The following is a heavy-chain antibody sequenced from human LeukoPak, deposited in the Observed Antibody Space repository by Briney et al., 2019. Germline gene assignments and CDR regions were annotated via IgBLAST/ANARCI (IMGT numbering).Heavy chain of an antibody. CDR3: AKAPPPYSSSWFDS. J-gene: IGHJ5*01. D-gene: IGHD6-13*01. CDR1: GFTVSSNY. V-gene: IGHV3-53*01. Sequence: GGSLRLSCAASGFTVSSNYMTWVRQAPGKGLEWVSVIYSSGNTYYADSVKGRFTISRDNSKNTLYLQMNSLRAEDTALYYCAKAPPPYSSSWFDSWGQGTPVTVSS. CDR2: IYSSGNT.